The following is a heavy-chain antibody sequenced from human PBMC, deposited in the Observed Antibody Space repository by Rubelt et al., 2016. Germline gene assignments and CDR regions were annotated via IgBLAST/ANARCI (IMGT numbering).Heavy chain of an antibody. CDR1: GYTFTSYG. CDR2: ISAYNGNT. V-gene: IGHV1-18*01. D-gene: IGHD3-10*01. CDR3: AGDPLPVRGVIMAPAH. Sequence: QVQLVQSGAEVKKPGASVKVSCKASGYTFTSYGISWVRQAPGQGLEWMGWISAYNGNTNYAQKRQGRVTMTTDTSTSTAYMGLRSLRSDDTAVYYCAGDPLPVRGVIMAPAHWGQGTLVTVSS. J-gene: IGHJ4*02.